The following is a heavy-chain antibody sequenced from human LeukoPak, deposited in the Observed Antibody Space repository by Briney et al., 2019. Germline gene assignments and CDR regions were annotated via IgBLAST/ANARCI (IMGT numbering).Heavy chain of an antibody. J-gene: IGHJ4*02. V-gene: IGHV4-59*01. D-gene: IGHD4-17*01. CDR2: IYCSGST. Sequence: ETLSLTCTVSGGSISSYYWGWIRQPPGKGLEWIGHIYCSGSTNYNPSLKSRVTISVDTSKNQFSLKLSSVTAADTAVYYCARVRGYGDSAHLDYWGQGTLVTVSS. CDR1: GGSISSYY. CDR3: ARVRGYGDSAHLDY.